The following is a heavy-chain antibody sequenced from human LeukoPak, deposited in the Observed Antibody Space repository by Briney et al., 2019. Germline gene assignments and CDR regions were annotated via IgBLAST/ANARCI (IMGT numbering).Heavy chain of an antibody. D-gene: IGHD4-17*01. CDR1: GGSISSYY. J-gene: IGHJ4*02. Sequence: SETLSLTCTVSGGSISSYYWSWIRQPPGKGLEWIGYIYYSGSTNYNPSLRSRVTISVDTSKNQFSLKLSSVTAADTAVYYCARGGNYGDYDGYFDYWGQGTLVTVSS. V-gene: IGHV4-59*08. CDR3: ARGGNYGDYDGYFDY. CDR2: IYYSGST.